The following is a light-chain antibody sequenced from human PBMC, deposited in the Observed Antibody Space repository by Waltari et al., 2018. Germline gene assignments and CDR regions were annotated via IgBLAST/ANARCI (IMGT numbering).Light chain of an antibody. J-gene: IGKJ4*01. V-gene: IGKV4-1*01. CDR2: WAF. CDR1: QSLLYSSNNKNS. CDR3: QQYYSTPLT. Sequence: DIVMTQSPDSLAVSLGARATINCKSSQSLLYSSNNKNSLAWYQQKPGQPPKLLIYWAFSRESGVPDRFSASGSGTDFTLTISSLQADDVAVYYCQQYYSTPLTFGGGTKVEIK.